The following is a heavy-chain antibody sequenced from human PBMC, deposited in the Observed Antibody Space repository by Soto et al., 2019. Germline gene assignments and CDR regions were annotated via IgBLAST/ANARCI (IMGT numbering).Heavy chain of an antibody. J-gene: IGHJ6*02. V-gene: IGHV1-2*04. D-gene: IGHD1-26*01. Sequence: ASVKVSCKASGYTFTGYYMHWVRQAPGQGLEWMGWINPNSGGTNYAQKFQGWVTMTRDTSISTAYMEPSRLRSDDTAVYYCAREGGLTPGAGDYYYYYGMDVWGQGTTVTSP. CDR1: GYTFTGYY. CDR3: AREGGLTPGAGDYYYYYGMDV. CDR2: INPNSGGT.